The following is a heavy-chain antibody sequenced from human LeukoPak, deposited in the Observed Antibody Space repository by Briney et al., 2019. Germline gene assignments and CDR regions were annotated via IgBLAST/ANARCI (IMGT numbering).Heavy chain of an antibody. CDR3: ARDRGSYTLEY. D-gene: IGHD1-26*01. J-gene: IGHJ4*02. CDR1: GFSFSSSS. CDR2: ITSSTHQI. V-gene: IGHV3-21*01. Sequence: GGSLRLSCAASGFSFSSSSMNWVRQAPGKGLELVSSITSSTHQIHYAASVKGRFTISRDNAKNSLYLQMNSLRAEDTAVYYCARDRGSYTLEYWGQGTLVTVSS.